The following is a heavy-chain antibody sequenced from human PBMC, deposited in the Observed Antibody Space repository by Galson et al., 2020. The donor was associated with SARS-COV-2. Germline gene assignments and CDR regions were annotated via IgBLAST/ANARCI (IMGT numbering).Heavy chain of an antibody. D-gene: IGHD4-4*01. J-gene: IGHJ4*02. CDR3: AKLTPTVTSGSENTGVDY. CDR1: GFTFSSYA. Sequence: GGSLRLSCAASGFTFSSYAMSWVRQAPGKGLEWVSAISGSGGSTYYADSVKGRFTISRDNSKNTLYLQMNSLRAEDTAVYYCAKLTPTVTSGSENTGVDYWGQGTLVTVSS. CDR2: ISGSGGST. V-gene: IGHV3-23*01.